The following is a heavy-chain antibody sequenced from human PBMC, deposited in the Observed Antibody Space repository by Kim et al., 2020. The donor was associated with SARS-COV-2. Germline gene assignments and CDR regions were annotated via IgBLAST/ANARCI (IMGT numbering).Heavy chain of an antibody. J-gene: IGHJ4*02. D-gene: IGHD3-10*02. V-gene: IGHV3-30*03. CDR3: ARETRMFMVDY. Sequence: KYYPASVKGRFTISRDNSKNTLYLQMNSLRPEDTGVYYCARETRMFMVDYWGQGTLVTVSS. CDR2: K.